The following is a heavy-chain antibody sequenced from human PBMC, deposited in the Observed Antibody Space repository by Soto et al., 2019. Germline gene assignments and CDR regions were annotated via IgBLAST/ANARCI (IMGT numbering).Heavy chain of an antibody. V-gene: IGHV3-15*01. CDR1: GFTFSSYA. Sequence: GGSLRLSCSASGFTFSSYAMHWVRQAPGKGLEWVGRIKSKTDGGTTDYAAPVKGRFTISRDDSKNTLYLQMNSLKTEDTAVYYCTTDFSDSSGYSLPYFDYWGQGTLVTVFS. D-gene: IGHD3-22*01. CDR2: IKSKTDGGTT. CDR3: TTDFSDSSGYSLPYFDY. J-gene: IGHJ4*02.